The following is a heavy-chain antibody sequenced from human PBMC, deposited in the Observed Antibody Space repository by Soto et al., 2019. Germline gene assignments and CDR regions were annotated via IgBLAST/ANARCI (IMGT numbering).Heavy chain of an antibody. CDR3: VRFGTVTTGFDY. CDR1: GGSISSYY. V-gene: IGHV4-59*01. Sequence: SETLSLTCTVSGGSISSYYWSWIRQPPGKGLEWIGYIYYSGSTNYNPSLKSRVTISVDTSKNQFSLKLSSVTAADTAVYYCVRFGTVTTGFDYWGQGTLVTVSS. J-gene: IGHJ4*02. CDR2: IYYSGST. D-gene: IGHD4-17*01.